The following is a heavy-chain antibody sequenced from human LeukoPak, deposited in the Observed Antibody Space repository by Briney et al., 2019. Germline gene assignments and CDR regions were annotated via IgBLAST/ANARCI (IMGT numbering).Heavy chain of an antibody. CDR1: EFSVGSNY. V-gene: IGHV3-66*01. J-gene: IGHJ4*02. Sequence: GGSLRLSCAASEFSVGSNYMTWVRQAPGNEPEWVSLIYSGGSTYYADSVKGRFTISRDNSKNTLYLQMNSLRAEDTAVYYCARGPSGHHNTGGQGTLVTVSS. CDR2: IYSGGST. D-gene: IGHD5-12*01. CDR3: ARGPSGHHNT.